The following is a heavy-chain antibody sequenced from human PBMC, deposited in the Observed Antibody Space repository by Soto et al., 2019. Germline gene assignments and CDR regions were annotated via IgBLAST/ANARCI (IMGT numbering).Heavy chain of an antibody. CDR3: AKGGYSYGLYYYGMDV. V-gene: IGHV3-23*01. D-gene: IGHD5-18*01. CDR2: ISYSGGST. J-gene: IGHJ6*02. Sequence: PGGSLRLSCAASGFTFSSYAMSWVRQAPGKGLEWVSAISYSGGSTYYADSVKGRFTISRDNSKNTLYLQMNSLRAADTAVYYCAKGGYSYGLYYYGMDVWGQGTTGTVSS. CDR1: GFTFSSYA.